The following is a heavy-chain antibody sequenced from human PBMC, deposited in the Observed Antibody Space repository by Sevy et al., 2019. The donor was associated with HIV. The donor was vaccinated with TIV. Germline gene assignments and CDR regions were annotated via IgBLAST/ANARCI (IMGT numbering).Heavy chain of an antibody. CDR1: GFTFSSYG. D-gene: IGHD6-19*01. CDR2: ISYDGSNK. J-gene: IGHJ1*01. CDR3: ARDRKSSGWTPNSEYFQH. V-gene: IGHV3-30*03. Sequence: GGSLRLSCAASGFTFSSYGMHWVRQAPGKGLEWVAVISYDGSNKYYADSVKGRFTISRDNAKNSLYLQMNSLRAEDTAVYYCARDRKSSGWTPNSEYFQHWGQGTLVTVSS.